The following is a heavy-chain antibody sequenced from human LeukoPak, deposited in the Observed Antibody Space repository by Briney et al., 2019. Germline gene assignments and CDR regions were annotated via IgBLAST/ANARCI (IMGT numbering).Heavy chain of an antibody. Sequence: KTSETLSLTCTVSGGSISSYYWSWLRQPAGKGLEWIGRIYTSGSTNYNPSLKSRVTMSVDTSKNQFSLKLSSVTAADTAVYYCARDWIVGATAWFDPWGQGTLVTVSS. CDR1: GGSISSYY. J-gene: IGHJ5*02. D-gene: IGHD1-26*01. CDR2: IYTSGST. CDR3: ARDWIVGATAWFDP. V-gene: IGHV4-4*07.